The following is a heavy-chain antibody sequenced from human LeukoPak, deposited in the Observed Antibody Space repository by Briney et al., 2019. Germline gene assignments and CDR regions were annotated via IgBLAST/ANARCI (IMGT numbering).Heavy chain of an antibody. D-gene: IGHD4-23*01. CDR2: MFDTVST. CDR3: ASSTTVDSLDY. V-gene: IGHV4-59*11. CDR1: GASTASHY. Sequence: SETLSLTCTVSGASTASHYWTWLRQPPGKELEWIAYMFDTVSTKSNPSLKSRLTLSVDTSKKQLSLRLSSVTAADTAVYYCASSTTVDSLDYWGQGTLVTVSS. J-gene: IGHJ4*02.